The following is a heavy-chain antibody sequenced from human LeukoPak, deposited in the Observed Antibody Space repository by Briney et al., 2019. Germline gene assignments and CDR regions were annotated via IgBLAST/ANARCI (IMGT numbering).Heavy chain of an antibody. CDR2: IYPGDSDT. V-gene: IGHV5-51*01. CDR1: GYSFTSYW. Sequence: GESLKISCKGFGYSFTSYWIGWVRQMPGKGLEWMGIIYPGDSDTRYSPSFQGQVTISADKSISTAYLQWSSLKASDTAMYYCARLDDFWSGYSNFDYWGQGTLVTVSS. CDR3: ARLDDFWSGYSNFDY. D-gene: IGHD3-3*01. J-gene: IGHJ4*02.